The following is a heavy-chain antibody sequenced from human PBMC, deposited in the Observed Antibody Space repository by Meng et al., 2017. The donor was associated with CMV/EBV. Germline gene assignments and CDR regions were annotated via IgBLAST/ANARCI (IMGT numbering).Heavy chain of an antibody. J-gene: IGHJ6*02. CDR2: IRYDGSNK. V-gene: IGHV3-30*02. CDR3: AKGQVSLSSGMDV. D-gene: IGHD6-6*01. CDR1: GCTFSSYG. Sequence: GGSLRLSCAASGCTFSSYGMHWVRQAPGKGLEWVAFIRYDGSNKYYADSVKGRFTISRDNSKNTLYLQMNSLRAEDTAVYYCAKGQVSLSSGMDVWGQGTTVTVSS.